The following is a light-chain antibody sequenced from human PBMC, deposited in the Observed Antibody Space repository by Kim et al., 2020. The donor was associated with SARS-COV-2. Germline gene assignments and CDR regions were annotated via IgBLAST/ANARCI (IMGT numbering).Light chain of an antibody. CDR2: VRSDGSH. Sequence: ASINLTCTRGSAKSNHAVAWHKQREERGPRYVMKVRSDGSHNRGDGIPDRCSGSASGAGRYLPISSLQSEDEADYYCQTWGPGIRVFGGGTQLTVL. CDR3: QTWGPGIRV. V-gene: IGLV4-69*01. J-gene: IGLJ3*02. CDR1: SAKSNHA.